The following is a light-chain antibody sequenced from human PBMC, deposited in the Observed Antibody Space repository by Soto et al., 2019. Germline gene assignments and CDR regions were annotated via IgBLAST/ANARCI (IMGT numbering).Light chain of an antibody. Sequence: QSVLTQPPSASGTPGQRVTITCSGSSSNIGTNTVRWYRQLPGTAPKVLVYNDHERPSGVPDRFSGSKSGTSASLAISGLQSEDEADYYCAAWDDSLWVFGGGTMLTVL. J-gene: IGLJ3*02. V-gene: IGLV1-44*01. CDR3: AAWDDSLWV. CDR1: SSNIGTNT. CDR2: NDH.